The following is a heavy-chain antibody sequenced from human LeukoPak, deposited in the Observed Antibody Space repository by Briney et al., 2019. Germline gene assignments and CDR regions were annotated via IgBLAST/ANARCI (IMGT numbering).Heavy chain of an antibody. CDR1: GGSISSYY. J-gene: IGHJ4*02. CDR3: ARVTQGRQRMEFDY. Sequence: PSETLSLTCTVSGGSISSYYWSWIRQPPGKGLEWIGYIYYSGSTNYNPSLKSRVTISVDTSKNQFSLKLSSVTAADTAVYYCARVTQGRQRMEFDYWGQGTLVTVSS. CDR2: IYYSGST. V-gene: IGHV4-59*01. D-gene: IGHD6-25*01.